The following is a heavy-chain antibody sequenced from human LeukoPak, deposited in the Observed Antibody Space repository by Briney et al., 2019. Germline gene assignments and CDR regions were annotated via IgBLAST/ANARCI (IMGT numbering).Heavy chain of an antibody. V-gene: IGHV3-48*03. CDR1: GFXFSSFE. CDR3: ARSSGSYRPFDS. CDR2: ISHIGDI. J-gene: IGHJ4*02. D-gene: IGHD3-22*01. Sequence: GGSLRLSCAASGFXFSSFEMNWVRQAPGRGLEWISHISHIGDIKYADSVKGRFTISRDNAKNSQYLQMTSLRAEDTAVYYCARSSGSYRPFDSWGQGTLVTVSS.